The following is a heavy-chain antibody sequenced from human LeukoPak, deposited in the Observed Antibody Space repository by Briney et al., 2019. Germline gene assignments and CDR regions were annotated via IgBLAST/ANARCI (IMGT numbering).Heavy chain of an antibody. CDR3: AKDGYCSSTSCSGFDY. V-gene: IGHV3-30*02. D-gene: IGHD2-2*01. Sequence: PGGSLRLSCAASGFTFSSYGMHWVRQAPGKGLEWVAFIRYDGSNKYYADSVKGRFTISRDNSKNTLYLQMNSLRAEDTAVYYCAKDGYCSSTSCSGFDYWGQGTLVTVSS. CDR1: GFTFSSYG. J-gene: IGHJ4*02. CDR2: IRYDGSNK.